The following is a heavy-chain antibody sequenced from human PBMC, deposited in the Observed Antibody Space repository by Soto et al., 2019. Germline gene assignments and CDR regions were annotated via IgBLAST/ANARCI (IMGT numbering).Heavy chain of an antibody. CDR2: ISYDGSNK. V-gene: IGHV3-30-3*01. D-gene: IGHD2-2*01. J-gene: IGHJ4*02. CDR1: GFTFSSYA. Sequence: QVQLVESGGGVVQPGRSLRLSCAASGFTFSSYAMHWVRQAPGKGLEWVAVISYDGSNKYYADSVKGRFTISRDNSKNTLYLQMNSLRAEDTAVYYCARAQDIVLVPAAIFYYWGQGTLVTVSS. CDR3: ARAQDIVLVPAAIFYY.